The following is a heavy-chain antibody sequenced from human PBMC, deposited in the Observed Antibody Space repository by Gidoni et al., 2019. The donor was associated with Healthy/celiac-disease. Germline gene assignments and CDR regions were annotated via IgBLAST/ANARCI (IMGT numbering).Heavy chain of an antibody. J-gene: IGHJ5*02. Sequence: QLQLQESGPGLVKPSETLSLTCTVSGGSISSSSYYWGWIRQPPGKGLEWIGSIYYSGSTYYNPSLKSRVTISVDTSKNQFSLKLSSVTAADTAVYYCARRVATGGWFDPWGQGTLVTVSS. CDR1: GGSISSSSYY. CDR3: ARRVATGGWFDP. CDR2: IYYSGST. V-gene: IGHV4-39*01. D-gene: IGHD5-12*01.